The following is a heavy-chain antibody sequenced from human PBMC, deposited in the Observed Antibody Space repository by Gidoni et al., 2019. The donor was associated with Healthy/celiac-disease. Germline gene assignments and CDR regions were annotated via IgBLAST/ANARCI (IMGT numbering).Heavy chain of an antibody. Sequence: EVQLVEPGGGLVQPGGSLSLSCSAPGLPFSSYSMNWVRQAPGKGLELVSYMSSSSSNIYYADAVKGRLTISRDNAKNSLYLQMNSLRDEDTAVYDCARDQQPGETDDFDIWGQGTMVNVSS. J-gene: IGHJ3*02. CDR1: GLPFSSYS. CDR3: ARDQQPGETDDFDI. D-gene: IGHD6-13*01. CDR2: MSSSSSNI. V-gene: IGHV3-48*02.